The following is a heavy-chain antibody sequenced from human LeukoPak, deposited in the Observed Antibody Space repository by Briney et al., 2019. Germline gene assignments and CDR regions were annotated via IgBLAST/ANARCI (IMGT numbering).Heavy chain of an antibody. CDR1: GGSISSYY. J-gene: IGHJ3*02. Sequence: SETLSLTCTVSGGSISSYYWSWIRQPAGKGLEWIGRIYTSGSTNYNPSLKSRVTMSVDTSKNQFSLKLSSVTAADTAVYYCAKCMIVVAEEAFDIWGQGTMVTVSS. CDR3: AKCMIVVAEEAFDI. D-gene: IGHD3-22*01. V-gene: IGHV4-4*07. CDR2: IYTSGST.